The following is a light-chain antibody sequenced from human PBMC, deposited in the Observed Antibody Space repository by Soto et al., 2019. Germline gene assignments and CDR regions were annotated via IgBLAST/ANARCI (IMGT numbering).Light chain of an antibody. CDR2: EVS. CDR3: CSYGGSYV. CDR1: SSDVGSYNL. J-gene: IGLJ1*01. V-gene: IGLV2-23*02. Sequence: QSVLTQPASVSGSPGQSLTIYCTRTSSDVGSYNLVSWYQQHPGKAPKVMIYEVSKRPSGVSNRFSGSKSGNKASLTISGLQAEDEADYYCCSYGGSYVFGTGTKVTVL.